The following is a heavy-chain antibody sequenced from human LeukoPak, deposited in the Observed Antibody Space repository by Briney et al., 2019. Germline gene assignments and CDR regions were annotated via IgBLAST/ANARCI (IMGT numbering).Heavy chain of an antibody. CDR1: GFTFSSYS. CDR3: ASDGCSGGSCKDGY. J-gene: IGHJ4*02. CDR2: ISSSSSYI. Sequence: GGSLTLSCAASGFTFSSYSMNWVRQAPGKGLEWVSSISSSSSYIYYGDSVKGRFTISRDNAKNSLYLKMNSLRAEDTAVYYCASDGCSGGSCKDGYWGQGTLVTVSS. D-gene: IGHD2-15*01. V-gene: IGHV3-21*01.